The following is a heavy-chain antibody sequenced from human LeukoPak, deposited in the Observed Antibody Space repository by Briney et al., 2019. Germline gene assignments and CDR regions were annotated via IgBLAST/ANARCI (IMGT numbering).Heavy chain of an antibody. CDR1: GCTFSSYS. CDR2: ISSSSYI. V-gene: IGHV3-21*01. CDR3: AREVDGFDP. J-gene: IGHJ5*02. Sequence: GGSLRRSCAASGCTFSSYSMNWVRQAPGKGLEWVSSISSSSYIYYADSVKGRFTISRDNAKNSLYLQMNSLRAEDTDVYYCAREVDGFDPWGQGTLVTVSS.